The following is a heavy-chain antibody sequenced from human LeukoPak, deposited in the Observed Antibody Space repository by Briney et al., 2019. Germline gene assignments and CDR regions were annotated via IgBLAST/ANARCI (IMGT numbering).Heavy chain of an antibody. D-gene: IGHD4-11*01. V-gene: IGHV3-11*04. J-gene: IGHJ4*02. CDR3: ARPARPYSNYGGHFDY. Sequence: PGGSLRLSCAASGFTFSDYYMSWIRQAPGKRLEWVSYISSSSSTIYYADSVKGRFTISRDNAKNSLYLQMNSLRDEDTAVYYCARPARPYSNYGGHFDYWGQGTLVTVSS. CDR1: GFTFSDYY. CDR2: ISSSSSTI.